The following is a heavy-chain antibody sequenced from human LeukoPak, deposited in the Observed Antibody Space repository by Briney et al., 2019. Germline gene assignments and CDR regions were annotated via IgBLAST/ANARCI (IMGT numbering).Heavy chain of an antibody. CDR1: GFTFDDYA. V-gene: IGHV3-23*01. Sequence: GGSLRLSCAASGFTFDDYAMHWVRQAPRKGLQWVSAISGSGGRTYYADSVKGRFTISRDNSKNTLYLQMNSLRAEDTAVYYCAKDMVPRWFGELLLPGDYWGQGTLVTVSS. CDR3: AKDMVPRWFGELLLPGDY. J-gene: IGHJ4*02. D-gene: IGHD3-10*01. CDR2: ISGSGGRT.